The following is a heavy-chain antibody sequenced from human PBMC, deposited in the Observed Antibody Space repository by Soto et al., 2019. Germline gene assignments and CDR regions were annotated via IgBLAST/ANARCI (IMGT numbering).Heavy chain of an antibody. V-gene: IGHV3-43*01. D-gene: IGHD3-22*01. CDR1: GFTFDDYT. CDR2: ISWDGGST. Sequence: LRLSCAASGFTFDDYTMHWVRQAPGKGLEWVSLISWDGGSTYYADSVKGRFTISRDNSKNSLYLQMNSLRTEDTALYYCAKAIRYYDSSGYHYRGQGTLVTVSS. CDR3: AKAIRYYDSSGYHY. J-gene: IGHJ4*02.